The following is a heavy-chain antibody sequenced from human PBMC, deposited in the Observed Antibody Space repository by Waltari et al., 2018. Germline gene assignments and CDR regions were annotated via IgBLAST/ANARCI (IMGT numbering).Heavy chain of an antibody. CDR3: VRDRSRWGVVIIRFDY. CDR2: INHSGST. D-gene: IGHD3-3*01. Sequence: QVQLQQWGAGLLKPSETLSLTCAVYGGSFSGYYWSWIRQPPGKGLEWIGEINHSGSTNYNPSLKSRVTISVDTSKNQFSLKLSSVTAADTAVYYCVRDRSRWGVVIIRFDYWGQGTLVTVSS. CDR1: GGSFSGYY. V-gene: IGHV4-34*01. J-gene: IGHJ4*02.